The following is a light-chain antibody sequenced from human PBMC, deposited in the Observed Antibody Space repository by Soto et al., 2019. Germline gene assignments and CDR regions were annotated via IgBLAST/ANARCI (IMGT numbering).Light chain of an antibody. CDR3: QQYGLSPYS. CDR1: QSVTNY. V-gene: IGKV3-11*01. Sequence: IFLTQSPDTLSLSPWERATLSCRASQSVTNYIAWYQQRPGQAPRLLIYDASNRATGIPARFTGSGSVADYTLTITSLEPEDFAVYYCQQYGLSPYSFGQGTKVDIK. CDR2: DAS. J-gene: IGKJ2*03.